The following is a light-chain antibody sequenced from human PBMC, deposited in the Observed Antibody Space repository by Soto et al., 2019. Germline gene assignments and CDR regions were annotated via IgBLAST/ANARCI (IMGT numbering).Light chain of an antibody. V-gene: IGLV2-18*02. Sequence: ALTQPPSVSGSPGQSVTISCTGTISDVGFYARVSWYQQPPGTAPKLLIYDVTSRPSGVPDRFSGSQSGKTASLTISGLQAEDEADYYCSSYTSSSTYVFGTGTKVTVL. J-gene: IGLJ1*01. CDR2: DVT. CDR3: SSYTSSSTYV. CDR1: ISDVGFYAR.